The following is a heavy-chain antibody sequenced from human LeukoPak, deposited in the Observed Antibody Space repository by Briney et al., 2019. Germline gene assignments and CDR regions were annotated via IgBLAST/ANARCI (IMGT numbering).Heavy chain of an antibody. Sequence: SETLSLTCTVSGGSISSYYWSWIRQPPGKGLEWIGLVYASGSTNYNPSLKSRVTMSVDTSKNQFSLKLRSVTAADTAVYYCASTYDRSGYYQYHFDYWGRGTLVTVSS. CDR1: GGSISSYY. CDR3: ASTYDRSGYYQYHFDY. D-gene: IGHD3-22*01. J-gene: IGHJ4*02. V-gene: IGHV4-4*07. CDR2: VYASGST.